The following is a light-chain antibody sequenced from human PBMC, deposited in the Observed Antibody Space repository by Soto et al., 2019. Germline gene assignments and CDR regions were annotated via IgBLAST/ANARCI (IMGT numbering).Light chain of an antibody. CDR3: QQYGSYPLT. J-gene: IGKJ4*01. CDR2: ETS. V-gene: IGKV3-20*01. Sequence: EVVLTQSPGALSLSPGERATLSCRASHSVDSSYFAWYQQTPGQASRLLIYETSSRATVIPDRFSGSGSGRDFTITASRLEPEDFAVHLCQQYGSYPLTFGGGTKVQSK. CDR1: HSVDSSY.